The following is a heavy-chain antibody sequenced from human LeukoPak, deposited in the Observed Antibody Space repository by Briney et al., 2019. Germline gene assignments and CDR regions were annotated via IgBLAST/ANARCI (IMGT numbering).Heavy chain of an antibody. CDR1: GFTFSSYG. D-gene: IGHD1-26*01. J-gene: IGHJ4*02. V-gene: IGHV3-30*18. CDR2: ISYDGSSK. CDR3: AKDRDSGSYRGTFDY. Sequence: GGSLRLSCAASGFTFSSYGMHWVRQAPGKGLEWVAVISYDGSSKYYADSVKGRFTISRDNSKNTLYLQMNSLRAEDTAVYYCAKDRDSGSYRGTFDYWGQGTLVTVSS.